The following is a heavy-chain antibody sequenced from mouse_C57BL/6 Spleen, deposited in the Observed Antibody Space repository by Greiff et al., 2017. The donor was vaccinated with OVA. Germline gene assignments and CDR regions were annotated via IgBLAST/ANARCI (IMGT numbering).Heavy chain of an antibody. CDR1: GFNIKDDY. V-gene: IGHV14-4*01. D-gene: IGHD2-2*01. CDR2: IDPENGDT. Sequence: EVQLLEPGAELVRPGASVKLSCTASGFNIKDDYMHWVKQRPEQGLEWIGWIDPENGDTEYASKFQGKATITADKSSNTAYLQLSSLTSEDTAFDYCTDRGLPGYAMDYWGQGTSVTVSS. CDR3: TDRGLPGYAMDY. J-gene: IGHJ4*01.